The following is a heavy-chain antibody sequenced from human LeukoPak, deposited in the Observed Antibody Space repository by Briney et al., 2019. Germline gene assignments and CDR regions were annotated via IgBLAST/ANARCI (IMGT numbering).Heavy chain of an antibody. V-gene: IGHV3-23*01. D-gene: IGHD3-22*01. Sequence: GGSLRLSCAASGFTFNNYAMSWVRQAPGKGLEWVSAISGSGGSTYYADSVKGRFTISRDNYKNTLYLQMNSLRAEDTAVYYCVKEHYYDSSGYSDYWGQGTLVTVSS. CDR3: VKEHYYDSSGYSDY. CDR2: ISGSGGST. CDR1: GFTFNNYA. J-gene: IGHJ4*02.